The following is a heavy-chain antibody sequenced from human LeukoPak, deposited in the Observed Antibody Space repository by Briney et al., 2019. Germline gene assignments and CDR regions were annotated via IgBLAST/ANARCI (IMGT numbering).Heavy chain of an antibody. CDR1: GFTFSSYP. V-gene: IGHV3-30-3*01. CDR3: ARRYCSGGSCGVGPYFDY. D-gene: IGHD2-15*01. Sequence: PGGSLRLSCAASGFTFSSYPMHWVRQAPGKGLEWVAVISFDGSNKYFADSVKGRFTISRDSSKNTLDLQMNSLRAEDTAVYYCARRYCSGGSCGVGPYFDYWGQGTLVTVSS. J-gene: IGHJ4*02. CDR2: ISFDGSNK.